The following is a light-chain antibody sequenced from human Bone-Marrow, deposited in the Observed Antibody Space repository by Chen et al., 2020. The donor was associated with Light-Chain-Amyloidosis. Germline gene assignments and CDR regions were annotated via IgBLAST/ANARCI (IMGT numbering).Light chain of an antibody. CDR1: SSDVGGDNH. V-gene: IGLV2-14*01. CDR3: SSYTITNTLV. Sequence: QSALTQPASLSGPPGQLPTISFTGTSSDVGGDNHVSWYQQHPDKAPKLMIYEVTNRPSWVPDRFSGSKSDNTASLTISGLQTEDEADYFCSSYTITNTLVFGSGTRVTVL. J-gene: IGLJ1*01. CDR2: EVT.